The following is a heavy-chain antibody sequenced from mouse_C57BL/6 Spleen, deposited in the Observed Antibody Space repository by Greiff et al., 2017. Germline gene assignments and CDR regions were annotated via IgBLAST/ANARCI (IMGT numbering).Heavy chain of an antibody. J-gene: IGHJ2*01. CDR2: FYPGSGSI. V-gene: IGHV1-62-2*01. CDR1: GYTFTEYT. CDR3: ARLEGVGSTVVATDYFDY. D-gene: IGHD1-1*01. Sequence: QVQLQQSGAELVKPGASVKLSCKASGYTFTEYTIHWVKQRSGQGLEWIGWFYPGSGSIKYNEKFKDKATLTADKSSSTVYMELSRVTSEDSAVYFCARLEGVGSTVVATDYFDYWGQGTTLTVSS.